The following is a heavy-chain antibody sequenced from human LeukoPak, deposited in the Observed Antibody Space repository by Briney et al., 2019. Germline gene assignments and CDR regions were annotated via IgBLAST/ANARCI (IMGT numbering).Heavy chain of an antibody. D-gene: IGHD3-9*01. V-gene: IGHV3-11*04. Sequence: GGSLRLSCAASGFTFSDYYMSWIRQAPGKGLEWVSYISSSGSTIYYADSVKGRFTISRDNAKNSLYLQMNSLRAEDTAVYYCVRDRYDVLTGYNDAFDIWGHGTLVGVSS. CDR1: GFTFSDYY. CDR3: VRDRYDVLTGYNDAFDI. J-gene: IGHJ3*02. CDR2: ISSSGSTI.